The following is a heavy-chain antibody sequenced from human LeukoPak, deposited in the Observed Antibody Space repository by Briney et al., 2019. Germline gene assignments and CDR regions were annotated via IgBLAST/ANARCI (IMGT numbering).Heavy chain of an antibody. J-gene: IGHJ4*02. CDR2: IYYSGST. D-gene: IGHD3-3*01. CDR3: ARGPMYYDFWSGYYFDY. V-gene: IGHV4-59*01. Sequence: SETLSLTCTVSGGSISSYYWSWIRQPPGKGLEWIGYIYYSGSTNYNPSLKSRVTISVDTSKNQFSLKLSSVTAADTAVYYCARGPMYYDFWSGYYFDYWGQGTLVTVSS. CDR1: GGSISSYY.